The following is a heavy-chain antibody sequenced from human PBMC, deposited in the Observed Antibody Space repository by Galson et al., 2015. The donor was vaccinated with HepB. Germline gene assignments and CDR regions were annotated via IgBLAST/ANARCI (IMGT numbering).Heavy chain of an antibody. V-gene: IGHV3-48*04. CDR3: VFLRGNDLKPLDY. CDR1: TFIFSTYS. Sequence: SLRLSCAASTFIFSTYSMNWVRQAPGKGLEWVSYIGSTTTNVYYADSVKGRFTISRDNAKNSLYLQMNSLRVEDTAVYYCVFLRGNDLKPLDYWGQGTLVTVSS. D-gene: IGHD4-23*01. CDR2: IGSTTTNV. J-gene: IGHJ4*02.